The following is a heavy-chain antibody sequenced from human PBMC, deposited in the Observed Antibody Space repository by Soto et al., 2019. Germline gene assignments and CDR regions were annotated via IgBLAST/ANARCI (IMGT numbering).Heavy chain of an antibody. V-gene: IGHV4-34*01. CDR3: WTAVLVGAPVEL. J-gene: IGHJ5*02. D-gene: IGHD3-3*01. Sequence: QVQLQQWGAGLLKPSETLSLSCAVYGGYFNDNYYTWFRQPPGKGLEWIGEISRSGTTKYIPSLKRRASISFDTFKTQVSLKVTSLAAGDTAVVYFWTAVLVGAPVELWGQGGLVTVSS. CDR1: GGYFNDNY. CDR2: ISRSGTT.